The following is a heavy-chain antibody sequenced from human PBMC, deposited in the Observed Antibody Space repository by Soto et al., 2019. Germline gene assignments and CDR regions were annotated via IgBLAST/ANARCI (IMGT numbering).Heavy chain of an antibody. CDR2: ISPDGRTT. V-gene: IGHV3-74*01. Sequence: XVSMRLSCAAPCFSFSHYGMHWVRQAPGKGLVWVSRISPDGRTTTYADSVKGRFTISRDNAKSTLYLQMNSLTVEDGAVYYCADSWLPTSYWGPGTLVTVSS. J-gene: IGHJ4*02. CDR1: CFSFSHYG. D-gene: IGHD3-10*01. CDR3: ADSWLPTSY.